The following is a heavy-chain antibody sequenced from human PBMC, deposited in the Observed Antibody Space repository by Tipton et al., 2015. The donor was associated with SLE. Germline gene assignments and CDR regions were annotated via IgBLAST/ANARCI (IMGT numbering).Heavy chain of an antibody. V-gene: IGHV4-31*03. CDR2: IYYSGST. J-gene: IGHJ4*02. Sequence: LRLSCTVSGGSISSGGYYWSWIRQHPGKGLEWIGYIYYSGSTYYNPPLKSRVTISVDTSKNQFSLKLSSVTAADTAVYYCAREDGDKNYFDYWGQGTLVTVSS. CDR3: AREDGDKNYFDY. D-gene: IGHD4-17*01. CDR1: GGSISSGGYY.